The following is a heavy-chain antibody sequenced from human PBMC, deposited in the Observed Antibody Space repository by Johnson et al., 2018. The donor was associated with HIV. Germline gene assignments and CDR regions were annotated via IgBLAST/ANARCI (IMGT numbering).Heavy chain of an antibody. CDR2: ISSSDSTI. V-gene: IGHV3-11*01. CDR3: ARDHLSSRGAFDI. Sequence: QVQLVESGGGLVKPGGSLRLSCVASGFTFSDYYMSWIRQAPGKGLEWISYISSSDSTIYSADSLKGRFTISRDNAKNSLYLQMNSLRAEDTALYYCARDHLSSRGAFDIWGQGTMVTVSS. J-gene: IGHJ3*02. D-gene: IGHD6-13*01. CDR1: GFTFSDYY.